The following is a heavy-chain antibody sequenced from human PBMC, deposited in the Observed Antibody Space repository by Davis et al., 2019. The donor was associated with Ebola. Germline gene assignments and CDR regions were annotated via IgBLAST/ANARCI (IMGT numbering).Heavy chain of an antibody. Sequence: GSLRLSCAVYGGSFSGYYWSWIRQPPGKGLEWMGEINHSGSTNYNPSLKSRVTISVDTSKNQFSLKLSSVTAADTAVYYCARSRWFRGRDAFDIWGQGTMVTVSS. D-gene: IGHD3-10*01. CDR2: INHSGST. V-gene: IGHV4-34*01. CDR1: GGSFSGYY. CDR3: ARSRWFRGRDAFDI. J-gene: IGHJ3*02.